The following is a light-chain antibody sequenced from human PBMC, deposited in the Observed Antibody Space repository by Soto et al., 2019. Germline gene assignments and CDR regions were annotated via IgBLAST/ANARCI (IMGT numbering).Light chain of an antibody. CDR3: QPYADWPRT. Sequence: EIVLTQSPATLSVSPGERATLSCRSSQSVSSNLAWYQQKPGQAPRLLIYGASTRATGIPARLSGSGSVTEFNLNISSLEYDDFAVYYCQPYADWPRTFGQGTQVEIK. V-gene: IGKV3-15*01. CDR2: GAS. J-gene: IGKJ1*01. CDR1: QSVSSN.